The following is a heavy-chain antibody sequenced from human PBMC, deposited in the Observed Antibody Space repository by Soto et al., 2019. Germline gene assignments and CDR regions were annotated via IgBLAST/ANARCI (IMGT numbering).Heavy chain of an antibody. J-gene: IGHJ5*02. V-gene: IGHV4-59*08. CDR1: GGSISSYY. Sequence: SETLSLTCIVSGGSISSYYWNWIRQPPGKGLEWIGYISYSGSTNYNPSLKSRATISVDTSKNQFSLNLSSVTAADTAVYYCARGLLTGYFNWFDPWGQGTLVTVSS. CDR2: ISYSGST. CDR3: ARGLLTGYFNWFDP. D-gene: IGHD3-9*01.